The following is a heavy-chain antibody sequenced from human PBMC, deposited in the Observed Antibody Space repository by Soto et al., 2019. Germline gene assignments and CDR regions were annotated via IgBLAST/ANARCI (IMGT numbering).Heavy chain of an antibody. V-gene: IGHV4-34*01. CDR2: INHSGST. D-gene: IGHD3-10*01. J-gene: IGHJ4*02. Sequence: QVQLQQWGAGLLKPSETLSLTCAVYGGSFSGYYWSWIRQPPGKGLEWIGEINHSGSTNYNPSLKSRVTISVDTSKNQFSLKLSSVTAADTAVYYWAGGGGSGSYYKGFNYWGQGTLVTVSS. CDR3: AGGGGSGSYYKGFNY. CDR1: GGSFSGYY.